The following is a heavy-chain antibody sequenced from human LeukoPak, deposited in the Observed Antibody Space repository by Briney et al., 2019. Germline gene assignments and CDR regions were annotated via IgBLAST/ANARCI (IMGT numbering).Heavy chain of an antibody. Sequence: SETLSLTCTVSGGSISSYCWSWIRQPAGKGLEWIGRIYTSGSTHYNPSLKSRVTMSVDTSKSQFSLKLSSVTAADTAVYYCASQIFAAAEFDYWGQGTLVTVSS. J-gene: IGHJ4*02. V-gene: IGHV4-4*07. CDR1: GGSISSYC. D-gene: IGHD3-3*01. CDR3: ASQIFAAAEFDY. CDR2: IYTSGST.